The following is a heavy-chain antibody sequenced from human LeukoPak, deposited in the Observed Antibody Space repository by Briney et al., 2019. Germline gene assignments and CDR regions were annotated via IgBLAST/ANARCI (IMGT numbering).Heavy chain of an antibody. CDR2: INHSGST. Sequence: SETLSLTCAVYGGSFSGYYWSWIRQPPGKGLEWIGEINHSGSTNYNPSLKSRVTISVDTSKNQFSLKLSSVTAADTAVYYCARRDFDWLCHYWGQGTLVTVSS. J-gene: IGHJ4*02. D-gene: IGHD3-9*01. V-gene: IGHV4-34*01. CDR1: GGSFSGYY. CDR3: ARRDFDWLCHY.